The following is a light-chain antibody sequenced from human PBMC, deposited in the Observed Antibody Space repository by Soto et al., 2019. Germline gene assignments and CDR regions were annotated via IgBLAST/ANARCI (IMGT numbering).Light chain of an antibody. J-gene: IGKJ4*01. V-gene: IGKV1-13*02. CDR3: QQFHSYSPLT. CDR2: DAS. CDR1: QAIGSA. Sequence: AIQLTQSPSSLSASVGDRVTITCRASQAIGSALAWYQQKPGNAPKLLIFDASDLESGVPSRFSGSGSGTNFTPTITSLQDEDFATYFCQQFHSYSPLTFGGGTKVEV.